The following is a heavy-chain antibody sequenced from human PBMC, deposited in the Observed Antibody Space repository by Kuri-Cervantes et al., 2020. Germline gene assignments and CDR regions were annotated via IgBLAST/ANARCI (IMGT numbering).Heavy chain of an antibody. Sequence: GESLKISCVASGFAFRDYYMSWIRQAPGKGLEWVANIKQDGSEKYYVDSVKGRFTISRDNAKNSLYLQMNSLRAEDTAVYYCARDPVTMIVGSLFDYWGQGTLVTVSS. V-gene: IGHV3-7*01. CDR3: ARDPVTMIVGSLFDY. CDR1: GFAFRDYY. CDR2: IKQDGSEK. D-gene: IGHD3-22*01. J-gene: IGHJ4*02.